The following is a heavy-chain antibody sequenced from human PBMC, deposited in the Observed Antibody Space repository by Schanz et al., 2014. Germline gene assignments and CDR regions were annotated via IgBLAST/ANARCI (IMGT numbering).Heavy chain of an antibody. J-gene: IGHJ4*02. CDR1: GFPFSSYA. CDR2: ISYDGVNT. V-gene: IGHV3-30-3*01. D-gene: IGHD3-9*01. CDR3: AKDHAGSDILTALGN. Sequence: QVQLVESGGGVVQPGGSLRLSCAASGFPFSSYALHWVRQAPGKGLEWVAVISYDGVNTYYADSVKGRFTISRDNSKNTLYLQMNSLRAEDMAVYYCAKDHAGSDILTALGNWGQGTLVTVSS.